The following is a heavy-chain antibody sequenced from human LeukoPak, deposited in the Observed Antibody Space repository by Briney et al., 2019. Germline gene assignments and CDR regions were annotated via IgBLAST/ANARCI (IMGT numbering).Heavy chain of an antibody. D-gene: IGHD3-10*01. J-gene: IGHJ6*03. CDR2: ISAYNGNT. CDR3: ARALLLWFGEYQRPYYYYMDV. V-gene: IGHV1-18*01. CDR1: GYTFTSYG. Sequence: ASVKVSCKASGYTFTSYGISWVRQAPGQGLEWMGWISAYNGNTNYAQKLQGRVTMTTDTSTSTAYMELRSLRSDDTAVYYCARALLLWFGEYQRPYYYYMDVWGKGTTVTISS.